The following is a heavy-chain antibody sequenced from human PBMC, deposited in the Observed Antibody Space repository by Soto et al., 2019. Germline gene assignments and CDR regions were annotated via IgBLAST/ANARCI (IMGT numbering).Heavy chain of an antibody. CDR3: DKVTWEIDF. CDR1: GFTVSNNY. V-gene: IGHV3-66*01. Sequence: EVQLVESGGDLVQPGGSLRLSCAVSGFTVSNNYMSWVRQVPGKGLQWVSIFYSDNGTYYADYVKGSFTNSIDNSKTTMFLQMNNLRAEDTGVDYCDKVTWEIDFWGLGTLVTVST. D-gene: IGHD1-26*01. J-gene: IGHJ4*02. CDR2: FYSDNGT.